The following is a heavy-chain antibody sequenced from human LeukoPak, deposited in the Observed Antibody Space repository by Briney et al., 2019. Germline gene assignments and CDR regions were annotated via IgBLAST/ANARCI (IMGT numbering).Heavy chain of an antibody. D-gene: IGHD3-3*01. CDR3: ASHPSGVSSLSLLRFLEWLPDY. CDR1: GFTFRNYP. Sequence: GGSLRLSCAASGFTFRNYPMSWVRQAPGKGLEWVSSISGSGANTYYGDAMKGRFTISRDNSKNTLYLQMNSLRAEDTAVYYCASHPSGVSSLSLLRFLEWLPDYWGQGTLVTVSS. V-gene: IGHV3-23*01. J-gene: IGHJ4*02. CDR2: ISGSGANT.